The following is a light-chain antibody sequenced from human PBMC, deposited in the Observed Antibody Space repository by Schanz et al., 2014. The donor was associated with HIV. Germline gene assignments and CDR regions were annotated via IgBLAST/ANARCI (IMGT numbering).Light chain of an antibody. CDR3: QQYNNWPLT. Sequence: EIVLTQSPGTLSLSPGERATLSCRASQSVTSDLAWYQHKPGQAPRLLIYGASTRATGIPARFSGSGSGTEFTLTISRLEPEDFAVYYCQQYNNWPLTFGGGTKVEIK. CDR2: GAS. CDR1: QSVTSD. J-gene: IGKJ4*01. V-gene: IGKV3-15*01.